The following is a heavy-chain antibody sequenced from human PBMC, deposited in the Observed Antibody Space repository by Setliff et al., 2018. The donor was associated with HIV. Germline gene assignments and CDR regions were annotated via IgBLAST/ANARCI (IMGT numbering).Heavy chain of an antibody. Sequence: SETLSLTCTVSGGSISSYYWSWIRQPPNEGLEWIGNIFPTGTTNYNPSLQSRVTLSVDTSESQVSLSLTSVTAADSAVYYCARLRLSMDYFDHWGQGILGTVSS. CDR1: GGSISSYY. CDR2: IFPTGTT. CDR3: ARLRLSMDYFDH. J-gene: IGHJ4*02. D-gene: IGHD3-10*01. V-gene: IGHV4-4*09.